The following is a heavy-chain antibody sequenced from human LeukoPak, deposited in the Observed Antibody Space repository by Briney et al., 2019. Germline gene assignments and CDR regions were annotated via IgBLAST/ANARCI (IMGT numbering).Heavy chain of an antibody. D-gene: IGHD1-26*01. J-gene: IGHJ4*02. CDR3: ARGEPQSTTRDY. V-gene: IGHV1-69*04. CDR2: IIPILGIA. CDR1: GGTFSSYA. Sequence: ASVKVSCKASGGTFSSYAISWVRQAPGQGLEWMGRIIPILGIANYAQKFQGRVTITADKSTSTAYVELSSLRSEDTAVYYCARGEPQSTTRDYWGQGTLVTVSS.